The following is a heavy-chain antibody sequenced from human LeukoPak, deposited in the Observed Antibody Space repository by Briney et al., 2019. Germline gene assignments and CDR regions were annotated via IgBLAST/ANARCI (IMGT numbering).Heavy chain of an antibody. V-gene: IGHV3-23*01. J-gene: IGHJ6*04. CDR3: AKGGYCSSTSCDGVYYYYYGMAV. D-gene: IGHD2-2*01. CDR1: GFTFSSYA. Sequence: GGSLRLSCAASGFTFSSYAMSWVRQAPGKGLEWVSAISGSGGSTYYADSVKGRFTISRDNSKNTLYLQMNSLRAEDTAVYYCAKGGYCSSTSCDGVYYYYYGMAVWGKGTTVTVSS. CDR2: ISGSGGST.